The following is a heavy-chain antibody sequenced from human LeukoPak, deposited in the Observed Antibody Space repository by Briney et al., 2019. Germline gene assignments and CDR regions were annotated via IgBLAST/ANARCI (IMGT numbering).Heavy chain of an antibody. CDR2: IYYSGRT. Sequence: SETLSLTCTVFGDSISTYSWSWIRQPPGKGLEWIGYIYYSGRTNYNPSLKSRVTISVDTSKNQFSLRLSSVTAADTAVYYCARESSSSLAFDIWSQGTMVTVSS. CDR1: GDSISTYS. CDR3: ARESSSSLAFDI. D-gene: IGHD6-6*01. V-gene: IGHV4-59*01. J-gene: IGHJ3*02.